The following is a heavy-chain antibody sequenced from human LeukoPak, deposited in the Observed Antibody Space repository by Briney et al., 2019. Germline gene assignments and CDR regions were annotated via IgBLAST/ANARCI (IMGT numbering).Heavy chain of an antibody. V-gene: IGHV4-39*07. J-gene: IGHJ4*02. CDR2: IYYSGSP. CDR1: GDSISSGDYY. Sequence: SQTLSLTCTVSGDSISSGDYYSGWIRQPPGKEMEWLGSIYYSGSPFYKSSLKSRVTISLDTPNNQISLNLNSVTAADTAVYYCARAIRSPFSPTSSRTFDYWGQGILVTVSS. D-gene: IGHD1-14*01. CDR3: ARAIRSPFSPTSSRTFDY.